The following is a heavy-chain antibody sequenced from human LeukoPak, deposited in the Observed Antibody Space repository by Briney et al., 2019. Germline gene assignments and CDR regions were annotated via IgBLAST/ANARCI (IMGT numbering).Heavy chain of an antibody. CDR3: ATHELVRGVISRGVFDY. J-gene: IGHJ4*02. CDR2: FDPEDGET. D-gene: IGHD3-10*01. Sequence: ASVKHSCKVSGYTLTELSMHWVREAPGKGLEWMGGFDPEDGETIYAQKFQGGVTMTEDTSTDTAYMELSSLRSEDTAVYYCATHELVRGVISRGVFDYWGQGTLVTVSS. CDR1: GYTLTELS. V-gene: IGHV1-24*01.